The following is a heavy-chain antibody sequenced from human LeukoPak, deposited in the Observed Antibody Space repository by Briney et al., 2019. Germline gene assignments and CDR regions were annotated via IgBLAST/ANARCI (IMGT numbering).Heavy chain of an antibody. CDR3: ACGSPYDSSGYPTGAFDI. CDR2: IYPGDSDT. CDR1: GYSFTSYW. J-gene: IGHJ3*02. D-gene: IGHD3-22*01. V-gene: IGHV5-51*01. Sequence: GESLKISCQGSGYSFTSYWIGWVRQMPGKGLEWMGIIYPGDSDTRYSPSFQGQVTISADKSISTAYLQWSSLNASDTGMYYRACGSPYDSSGYPTGAFDIWGQGTMVAVSS.